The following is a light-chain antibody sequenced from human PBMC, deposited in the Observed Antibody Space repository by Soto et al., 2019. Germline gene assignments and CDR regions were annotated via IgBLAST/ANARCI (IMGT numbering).Light chain of an antibody. J-gene: IGKJ5*01. CDR3: QQRSNWPPIT. CDR2: DAS. CDR1: QSVSSY. Sequence: ELVLTQSPATLSLSLVERATPPCRPSQSVSSYLACYQQKPGQAPRLIIYDASNRATGSPARFSGSGSGTDFTLTISSLEPEDFAVYYCQQRSNWPPITFGQGTRLEIK. V-gene: IGKV3-11*01.